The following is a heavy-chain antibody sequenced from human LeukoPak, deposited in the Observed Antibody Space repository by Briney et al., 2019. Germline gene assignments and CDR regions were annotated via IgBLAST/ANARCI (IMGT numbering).Heavy chain of an antibody. D-gene: IGHD4-17*01. CDR3: ARHMTTVIYYFDY. J-gene: IGHJ4*02. V-gene: IGHV4-34*01. Sequence: SETLSLTCAVYGGSFSGYYWSWIRQPPGKGLEWIGEINHSGSTNYNPSLKSRVTISVDTSKNQFSLKLSSVTAADTAVYYCARHMTTVIYYFDYWGQGTLVTVSS. CDR1: GGSFSGYY. CDR2: INHSGST.